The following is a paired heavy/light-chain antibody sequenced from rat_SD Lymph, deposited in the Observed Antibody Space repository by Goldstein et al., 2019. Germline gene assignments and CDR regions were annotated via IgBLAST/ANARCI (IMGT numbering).Heavy chain of an antibody. D-gene: IGHD3-1*01. V-gene: IGHV1-43*01. Sequence: QVQLQQSGAELAKPGSSVKISCKASGYTFTSYYISWIKQTTGQGLEYIGYINTGSGGTNYNEKFKGKATLTVDKSSSTAFMQLSSLTPDDSAVYYCAREYPPFAYWGQGTLVTVSS. CDR2: INTGSGGT. CDR3: AREYPPFAY. CDR1: GYTFTSYY. J-gene: IGHJ3*01.
Light chain of an antibody. CDR1: QNVDNFGKSY. V-gene: IGKV3S14*01. CDR2: FAS. Sequence: DIVLTQSPALAVSLGQKTTMSCKTSQNVDNFGKSYIHWYQQKPGEQPKLLIYFASNLASQVPARFSGSGSERDFTLTINPVEADDVATYYCQQGWEFPYTFGAGTKLELK. J-gene: IGKJ2-3*01. CDR3: QQGWEFPYT.